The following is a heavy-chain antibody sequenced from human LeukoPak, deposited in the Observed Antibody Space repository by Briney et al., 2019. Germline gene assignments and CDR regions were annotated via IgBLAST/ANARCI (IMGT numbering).Heavy chain of an antibody. CDR1: GGSISSGGYY. CDR3: ARVPVVPAARGIDY. D-gene: IGHD2-2*01. V-gene: IGHV4-30-2*01. Sequence: NPSETLSLTCTVSGGSISSGGYYWSWIRQPPGKGLEWIGYIYHSGSTYYNPSLKSRVTIPVDRSKNQFSLKLSSVTAADTAVYYCARVPVVPAARGIDYWGQGTLVTVSS. CDR2: IYHSGST. J-gene: IGHJ4*02.